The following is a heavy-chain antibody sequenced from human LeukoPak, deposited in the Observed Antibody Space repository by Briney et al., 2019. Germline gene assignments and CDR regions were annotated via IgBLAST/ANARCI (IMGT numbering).Heavy chain of an antibody. CDR2: INHSGSA. J-gene: IGHJ6*03. CDR3: ARHNPYGSGSYHYYYYMDV. CDR1: GGSLSGYY. D-gene: IGHD3-10*01. Sequence: SETLSLTCAVYGGSLSGYYWNWIRQPPGKGLEWIGEINHSGSASYNPSLKSRVTISLDTSKNQFSLKLSSVTAADTAVYYCARHNPYGSGSYHYYYYMDVWGKGTTVTVSS. V-gene: IGHV4-34*01.